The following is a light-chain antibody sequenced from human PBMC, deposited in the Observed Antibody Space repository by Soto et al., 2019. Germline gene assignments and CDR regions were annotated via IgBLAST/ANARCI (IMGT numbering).Light chain of an antibody. CDR2: GAF. CDR3: QQYNNWPPSWT. CDR1: QSIRNN. J-gene: IGKJ1*01. Sequence: EIVMTQSPATLSVSPGERATLSCRASQSIRNNLVWYQQSPGQAPRLLIYGAFIRAAGIPDRFSGRGSGTEFTLTISSLQSEDSAVYYCQQYNNWPPSWTFGQGTKVDI. V-gene: IGKV3-15*01.